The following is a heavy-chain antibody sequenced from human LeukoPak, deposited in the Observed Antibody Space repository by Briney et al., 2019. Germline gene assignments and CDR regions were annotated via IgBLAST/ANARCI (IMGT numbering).Heavy chain of an antibody. Sequence: SDTLSLTCAVSGYSISSSNWWGWIRPPPGKGLEWIGYIYYSESTYYNPSLKSRVNMSGENTKNKFYLKMNSVTAVDTAVYYCARSRVTTGTTFDLWGRGTLVTVPS. CDR3: ARSRVTTGTTFDL. CDR1: GYSISSSNW. CDR2: IYYSEST. V-gene: IGHV4-28*01. D-gene: IGHD1-1*01. J-gene: IGHJ2*01.